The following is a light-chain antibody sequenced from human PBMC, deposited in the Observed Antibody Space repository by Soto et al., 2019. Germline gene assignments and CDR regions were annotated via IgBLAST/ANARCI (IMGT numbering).Light chain of an antibody. CDR1: QSNSSW. J-gene: IGKJ1*01. CDR2: KAS. V-gene: IGKV1-5*03. CDR3: QQYNSYWT. Sequence: DIQMTQSPSTLSASVGERVTITCRASQSNSSWLAWYQQRPGKAAKLLIYKASSLESGVPSRFSGSGSGTEFTLTISSLQPDDFATYYCQQYNSYWTFGQGTKVEIK.